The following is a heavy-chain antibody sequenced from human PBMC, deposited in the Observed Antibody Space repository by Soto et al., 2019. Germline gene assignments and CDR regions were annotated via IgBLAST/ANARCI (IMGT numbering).Heavy chain of an antibody. CDR1: GGSISSSSYY. CDR2: IYYSGST. J-gene: IGHJ5*02. V-gene: IGHV4-39*07. CDR3: ARLGEYYQSIDP. Sequence: PSETLSLTCTVSGGSISSSSYYWGWIRQPPGKGLEWIGSIYYSGSTYYNPSLKSRVTISLETSKSQFSLRPSSVTAADTAVYYCARLGEYYQSIDPWGPGTLVTVSS. D-gene: IGHD2-2*01.